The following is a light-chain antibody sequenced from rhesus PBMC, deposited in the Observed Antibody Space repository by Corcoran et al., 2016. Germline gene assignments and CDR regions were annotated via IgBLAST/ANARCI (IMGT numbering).Light chain of an antibody. Sequence: QAVVTQEPSLTVSPGGTVTLTCGSSTGAVTSGHYPNWFQQKPGQAPRGLIYNTENKHSWTPARFSGSLGGDKAALTLSGAQSEDEAEYYCLLYYGGGHVFGSGTKLTVL. V-gene: IGLV7-76*01. CDR2: NTE. J-gene: IGLJ6*01. CDR3: LLYYGGGHV. CDR1: TGAVTSGHY.